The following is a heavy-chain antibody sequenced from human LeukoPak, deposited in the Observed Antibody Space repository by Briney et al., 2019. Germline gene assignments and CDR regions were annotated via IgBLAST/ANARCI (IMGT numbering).Heavy chain of an antibody. D-gene: IGHD7-27*01. Sequence: SETLSLTCAVYGGSFSGYFWSWIRQPPGKGLEWIVEINHNEITNSNPSLKSRVTVSVDTSKSQFSLNLSSVTAADTAVYYCARVGPGVLDYRGQGALVTVSS. J-gene: IGHJ4*02. CDR3: ARVGPGVLDY. V-gene: IGHV4-34*01. CDR2: INHNEIT. CDR1: GGSFSGYF.